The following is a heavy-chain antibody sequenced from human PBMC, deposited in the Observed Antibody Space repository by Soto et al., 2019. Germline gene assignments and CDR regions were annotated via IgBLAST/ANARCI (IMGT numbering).Heavy chain of an antibody. D-gene: IGHD3-16*01. CDR3: ARRGMTAFDY. J-gene: IGHJ4*02. Sequence: GGSLRLSCAASGFPFSDYSMNWVRQAPGKGLEWVSYISSTARNTVYYADSVRGRFTISRDNAKNSLYLQMSGLRDDDTAVYFCARRGMTAFDYWGQGIKVTVSS. CDR2: ISSTARNTV. CDR1: GFPFSDYS. V-gene: IGHV3-48*02.